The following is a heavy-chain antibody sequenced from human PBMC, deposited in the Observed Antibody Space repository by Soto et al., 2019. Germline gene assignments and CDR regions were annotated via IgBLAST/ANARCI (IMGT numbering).Heavy chain of an antibody. D-gene: IGHD3-22*01. CDR1: GGPISSSAYY. CDR2: IFYSGST. V-gene: IGHV4-39*01. Sequence: SETLSLTCSVSGGPISSSAYYWGWVRQPPGKGLEWVGNIFYSGSTYYNPSLKSRVTISVDTSKMQFSLKLSFVTAADTAVFYSVRLYNSGHYYYRDYWGQGKQVSAYS. CDR3: VRLYNSGHYYYRDY. J-gene: IGHJ4*02.